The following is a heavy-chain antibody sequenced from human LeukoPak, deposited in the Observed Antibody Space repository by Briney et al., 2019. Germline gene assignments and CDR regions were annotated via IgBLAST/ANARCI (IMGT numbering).Heavy chain of an antibody. CDR3: ARGPEGYSYGFAFSPYMDV. D-gene: IGHD5-18*01. CDR2: INPSGGST. J-gene: IGHJ6*03. Sequence: ASVKVSCKASGYTFTSYYMHWVRQAPGQGLEWMGIINPSGGSTSYAQKFQGGVTMTRDMSTSTVYMELSSLRSEDTAVYYCARGPEGYSYGFAFSPYMDVWGKGTTVTVSS. V-gene: IGHV1-46*01. CDR1: GYTFTSYY.